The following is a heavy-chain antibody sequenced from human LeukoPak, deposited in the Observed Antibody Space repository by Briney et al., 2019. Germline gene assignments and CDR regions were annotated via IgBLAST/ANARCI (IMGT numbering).Heavy chain of an antibody. CDR3: AKDLLWDYYDSSGYYLDY. CDR2: ISGSGGST. V-gene: IGHV3-23*01. J-gene: IGHJ4*02. Sequence: GGSLRLSCAASGFTFSSYAMTWVRQAPGKGLEWVSAISGSGGSTYYADSVKGRFTISRDNSKNTLYLQMNSLRAEDTAVYYCAKDLLWDYYDSSGYYLDYWGQGTLVTVSS. D-gene: IGHD3-22*01. CDR1: GFTFSSYA.